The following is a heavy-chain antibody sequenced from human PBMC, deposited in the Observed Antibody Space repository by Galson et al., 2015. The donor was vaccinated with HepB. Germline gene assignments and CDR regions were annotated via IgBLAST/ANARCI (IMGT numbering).Heavy chain of an antibody. J-gene: IGHJ6*02. CDR3: AKDREYYDILTGSYGMVV. D-gene: IGHD3-9*01. Sequence: SLRLSCAASGFTFSSYAMSWVRQAPGKGLEWASAISGSGDSIYYADSVKGRLTISRDNSKNTLYLQMNSLRAEDTAVYYCAKDREYYDILTGSYGMVVWGQGTTVTVSS. CDR1: GFTFSSYA. V-gene: IGHV3-23*01. CDR2: ISGSGDSI.